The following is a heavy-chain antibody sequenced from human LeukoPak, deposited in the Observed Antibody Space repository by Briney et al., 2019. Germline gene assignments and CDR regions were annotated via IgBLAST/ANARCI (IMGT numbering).Heavy chain of an antibody. CDR1: GFTFSSYD. V-gene: IGHV3-23*01. CDR3: AKPSSGNYPPTGY. CDR2: ISGSGDRT. Sequence: GGSLRLSCAASGFTFSSYDVSSVRQAPGKGLEWVSAISGSGDRTHYADSVKGRFTISRDNSKNTLYLQINSLRAEDTAVYYCAKPSSGNYPPTGYWGQGTLVTVSS. J-gene: IGHJ4*02. D-gene: IGHD1-26*01.